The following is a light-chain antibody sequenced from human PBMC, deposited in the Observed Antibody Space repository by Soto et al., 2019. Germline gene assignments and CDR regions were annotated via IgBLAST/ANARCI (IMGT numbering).Light chain of an antibody. CDR1: SSNIGNNY. Sequence: QSVLTQPPSVSAAPGQKVTISCSGSSSNIGNNYVSWYQQLPGTAPKVLIYDNNKRPSGIPDRFSGSKSGTSATLGITGLQTGDEADYYGGTWDSSLSGWVFGGGTKRTVL. V-gene: IGLV1-51*01. CDR2: DNN. CDR3: GTWDSSLSGWV. J-gene: IGLJ3*02.